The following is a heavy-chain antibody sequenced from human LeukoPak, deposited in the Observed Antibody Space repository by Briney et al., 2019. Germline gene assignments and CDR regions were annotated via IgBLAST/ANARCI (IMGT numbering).Heavy chain of an antibody. Sequence: GGSLRLSCAASGFTFSIYAMSWVRQAPGKGLEWVSAITGSGGSTYYADSVKGRFTISRDNSKNTLYLQMNSLRAEDTAVYYCAKDVSGSYSPNAFDIWGQGTMVTVSS. D-gene: IGHD1-26*01. CDR1: GFTFSIYA. V-gene: IGHV3-23*01. CDR2: ITGSGGST. J-gene: IGHJ3*02. CDR3: AKDVSGSYSPNAFDI.